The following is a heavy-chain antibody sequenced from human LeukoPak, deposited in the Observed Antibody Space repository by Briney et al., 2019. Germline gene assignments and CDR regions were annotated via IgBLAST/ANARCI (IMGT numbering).Heavy chain of an antibody. J-gene: IGHJ4*02. D-gene: IGHD1-26*01. CDR1: GFTFSSYA. CDR2: ISGSGGST. V-gene: IGHV3-23*01. Sequence: GGSLSLSCAASGFTFSSYAMSWVRQAPGKGLEWVSAISGSGGSTYYADSVKGRFTISRDNSKNTLYLQMNSLRAEDTAVYYCAKSIAALVGAFDYWGQGTLVTVSS. CDR3: AKSIAALVGAFDY.